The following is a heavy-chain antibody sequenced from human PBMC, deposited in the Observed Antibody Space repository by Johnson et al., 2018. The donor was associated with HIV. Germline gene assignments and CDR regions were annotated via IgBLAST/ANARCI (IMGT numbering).Heavy chain of an antibody. J-gene: IGHJ3*01. V-gene: IGHV3-72*01. Sequence: VQVVESGGGLVQPGGSLRLSCAASGFTFSDHYMDWVRQAPGKGLEWIARTRDKANSYSTEYAASVKGRFIISRDGLKDSLYLQMNSLKSEDTAVYFCARRAYTSGWYAAFDLWGQGTMVTVSS. D-gene: IGHD6-19*01. CDR1: GFTFSDHY. CDR2: TRDKANSYST. CDR3: ARRAYTSGWYAAFDL.